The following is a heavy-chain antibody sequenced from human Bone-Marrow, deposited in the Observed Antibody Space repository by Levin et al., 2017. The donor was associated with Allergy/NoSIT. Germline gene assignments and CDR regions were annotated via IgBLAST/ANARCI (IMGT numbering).Heavy chain of an antibody. CDR3: AKGPFSSSSRGYYFDF. CDR2: ISASGGST. CDR1: GFPFTTYA. J-gene: IGHJ4*02. V-gene: IGHV3-23*01. D-gene: IGHD6-6*01. Sequence: LSLTCAASGFPFTTYALGWVRQAPGQGLEWVSVISASGGSTDYTDSVKGRFTISRDNSKNTLYLQMNSLRADDTAVYYCAKGPFSSSSRGYYFDFWGQGALVTVSS.